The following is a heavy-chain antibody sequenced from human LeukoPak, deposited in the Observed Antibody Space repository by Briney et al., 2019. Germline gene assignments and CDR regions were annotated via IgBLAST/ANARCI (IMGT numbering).Heavy chain of an antibody. Sequence: ESGPTLVNPTQTLTLTCTFSGFSLNTSGVRLGWIPPPPGKALERLALIYGNNDKRYSPSLKSRLTITKDTSKNQVVLTMTNMDPVGTATYFCAHRRRTGLENWFDPWGQGTLVTVSS. CDR2: IYGNNDK. CDR3: AHRRRTGLENWFDP. CDR1: GFSLNTSGVR. D-gene: IGHD1-1*01. J-gene: IGHJ5*02. V-gene: IGHV2-5*01.